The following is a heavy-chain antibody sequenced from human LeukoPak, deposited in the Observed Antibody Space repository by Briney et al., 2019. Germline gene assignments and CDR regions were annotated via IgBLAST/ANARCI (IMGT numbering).Heavy chain of an antibody. J-gene: IGHJ4*02. Sequence: SETLSLTCAVSGCSISSGYYWGWIRQPPGKALEWIGSIYHSGSTYYNPSLKSRVTISVDTSKNQFSLKLSSVTAADTAMYYCARRVNNGYYPDFWGQGTLVTVSS. V-gene: IGHV4-38-2*01. D-gene: IGHD3-3*01. CDR1: GCSISSGYY. CDR2: IYHSGST. CDR3: ARRVNNGYYPDF.